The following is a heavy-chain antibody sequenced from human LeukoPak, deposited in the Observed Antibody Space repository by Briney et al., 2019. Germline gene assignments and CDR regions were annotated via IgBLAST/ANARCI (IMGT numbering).Heavy chain of an antibody. J-gene: IGHJ4*02. CDR1: GDTFSNYP. D-gene: IGHD3-22*01. V-gene: IGHV1-69*02. CDR2: IIPVLGIT. Sequence: GASVKVSCKGSGDTFSNYPINWMRQAPGQGLEWMGRIIPVLGITDYAQKFQGRVSISADDSTSTAYMELSSLTSDDSAVYYCARPKTYYHDTDGYLRSEGLDYWGQGTLVTVSS. CDR3: ARPKTYYHDTDGYLRSEGLDY.